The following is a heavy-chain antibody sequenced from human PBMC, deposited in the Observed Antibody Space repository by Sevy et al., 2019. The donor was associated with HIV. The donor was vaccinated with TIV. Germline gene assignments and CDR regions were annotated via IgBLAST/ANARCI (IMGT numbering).Heavy chain of an antibody. CDR3: AKDTVPHYYDSSGQYYYSYGMDV. D-gene: IGHD3-22*01. CDR1: GFTFDDYA. CDR2: ISWNSGSI. Sequence: GGSLRLSCAASGFTFDDYAMHWVRQAPGKGLEWVSGISWNSGSIGYADSVKGRFTISRDNAKNSLYLQMNSLRAEDTALYYCAKDTVPHYYDSSGQYYYSYGMDVWGQGTTVTVSS. J-gene: IGHJ6*02. V-gene: IGHV3-9*01.